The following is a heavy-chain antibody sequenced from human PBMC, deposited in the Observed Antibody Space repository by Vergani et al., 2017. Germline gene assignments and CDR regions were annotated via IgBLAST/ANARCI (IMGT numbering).Heavy chain of an antibody. CDR1: GFTFSDYY. CDR2: ISSSGSTI. CDR3: ARDESGYCSSTSCPYYYYYYMDV. J-gene: IGHJ6*03. V-gene: IGHV3-11*01. Sequence: QVQLVESGGGLVKPGGSLRLSCAASGFTFSDYYMSWIRQAPGKGLEWVSYISSSGSTIYYADSVKGRFTISRDNAKNSLYLQMNSLRAADTAVYYCARDESGYCSSTSCPYYYYYYMDVWGKGTTVTVSS. D-gene: IGHD2-2*01.